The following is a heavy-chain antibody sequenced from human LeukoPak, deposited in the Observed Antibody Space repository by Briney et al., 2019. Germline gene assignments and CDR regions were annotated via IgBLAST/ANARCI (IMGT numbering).Heavy chain of an antibody. V-gene: IGHV4-61*01. CDR2: IYYSGST. CDR1: GGSISSGSYY. J-gene: IGHJ3*02. CDR3: ARDSTMVSIVPDDAFDI. Sequence: SETLSLTCTVSGGSISSGSYYWRWIRQPPGKGLEWIGYIYYSGSTNYNPSLKSRVTISADTSKNQFSLKLSSVTAADTAVYYCARDSTMVSIVPDDAFDIWGQGTMVTVSS. D-gene: IGHD3-3*01.